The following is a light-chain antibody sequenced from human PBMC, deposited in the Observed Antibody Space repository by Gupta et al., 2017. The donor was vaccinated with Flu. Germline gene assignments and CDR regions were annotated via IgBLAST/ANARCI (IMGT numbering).Light chain of an antibody. V-gene: IGKV3-15*01. CDR2: FAS. CDR3: QQYYNWPPWT. Sequence: SPGEKVTLSCRASQSVNNNLAWYQQKPGQAPRLLIYFASTRAPGVPARFSGSGSGTEFTLTISSLESEDFAVYYCQQYYNWPPWTFGQGTKVEVK. CDR1: QSVNNN. J-gene: IGKJ1*01.